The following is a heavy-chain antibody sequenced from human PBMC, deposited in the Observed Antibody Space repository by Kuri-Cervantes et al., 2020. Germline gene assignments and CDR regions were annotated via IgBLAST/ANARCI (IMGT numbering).Heavy chain of an antibody. V-gene: IGHV1-18*01. CDR3: ARTLGDYYYYYGMDV. Sequence: ASVKVSCKASGGTFSSYTISWVRQAPGQGLEWMGWISAYNGNTNYAQKLQGRVTMTTDTSTSTAYMELRSLRSDDTAVYYCARTLGDYYYYYGMDVWGQGTTVTVSS. D-gene: IGHD4-17*01. J-gene: IGHJ6*02. CDR1: GGTFSSYT. CDR2: ISAYNGNT.